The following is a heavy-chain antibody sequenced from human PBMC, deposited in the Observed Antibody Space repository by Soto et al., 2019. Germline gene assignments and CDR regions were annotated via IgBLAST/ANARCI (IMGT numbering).Heavy chain of an antibody. Sequence: EVLLVESGGGLVKPGGSLTLSCAASGFIFNTYTINWVRQAPGKGLVWVASISSSSKDKFYADSVKARFSVSRDNAKNSAYLHMSSLGAGETALYYCARGSWGGDGIDVWGQGTTVTVSS. V-gene: IGHV3-21*01. J-gene: IGHJ6*02. CDR1: GFIFNTYT. D-gene: IGHD3-16*01. CDR2: ISSSSKDK. CDR3: ARGSWGGDGIDV.